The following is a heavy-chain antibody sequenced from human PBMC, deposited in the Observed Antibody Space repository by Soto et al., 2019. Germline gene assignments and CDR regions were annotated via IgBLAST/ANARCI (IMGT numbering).Heavy chain of an antibody. CDR3: AKDRPTDY. J-gene: IGHJ4*02. CDR2: ISYDESNK. Sequence: QVQLVESGGGVVQPGRSLRLSCAASGFTFRKYDMQWVRQAPGKGLEWVAVISYDESNKYYGDSVKGRFTISRDNSQSTLYLQMNSLRAEDTAVYYCAKDRPTDYWGQGTLVTVSS. CDR1: GFTFRKYD. V-gene: IGHV3-30*18.